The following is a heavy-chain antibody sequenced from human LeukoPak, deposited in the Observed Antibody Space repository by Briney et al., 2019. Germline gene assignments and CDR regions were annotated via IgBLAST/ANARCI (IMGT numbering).Heavy chain of an antibody. CDR3: ASGSTVTTGYYYYYMDV. D-gene: IGHD4-11*01. V-gene: IGHV1-46*01. CDR2: INPSGGST. CDR1: GYTFTSYY. Sequence: ASVKVSCKASGYTFTSYYMHWVRQAPGQGLEWMGIINPSGGSTSYAQKFQGRVTMTRDMSTSTVYMELSSLRSEDTAVYYCASGSTVTTGYYYYYMDVWGKGTTVTVSS. J-gene: IGHJ6*03.